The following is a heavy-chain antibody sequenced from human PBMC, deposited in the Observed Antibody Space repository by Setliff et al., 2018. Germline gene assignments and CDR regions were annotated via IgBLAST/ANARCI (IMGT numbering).Heavy chain of an antibody. D-gene: IGHD3-16*01. Sequence: GESLKISCAASGFSFSIYWMSWVRQAPGKGLEWVANIKQDGSEKYYVDSVKGRFTISRDNAKNSLYLQMNSLRAEDTAVYYCARVITFGGVIRSPSYGMDVWGQGTTVTVSS. J-gene: IGHJ6*02. V-gene: IGHV3-7*01. CDR1: GFSFSIYW. CDR2: IKQDGSEK. CDR3: ARVITFGGVIRSPSYGMDV.